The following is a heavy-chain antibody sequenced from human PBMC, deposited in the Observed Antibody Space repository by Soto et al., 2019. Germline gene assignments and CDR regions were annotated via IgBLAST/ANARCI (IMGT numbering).Heavy chain of an antibody. CDR1: GFTFSNYA. Sequence: GGSLRLSCAASGFTFSNYAIHWVRQAPGKGLEWISGISSSGGSTYYADSVKGRFTFSRDNSKNTLYLQMNSLRAEDTAVYYCAKDQTTVTTWNYFDYWGQGTQVTVSS. J-gene: IGHJ4*02. CDR3: AKDQTTVTTWNYFDY. CDR2: ISSSGGST. V-gene: IGHV3-23*01. D-gene: IGHD4-17*01.